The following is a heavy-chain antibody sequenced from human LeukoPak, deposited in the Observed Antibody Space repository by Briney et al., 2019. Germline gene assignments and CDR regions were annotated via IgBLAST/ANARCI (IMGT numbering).Heavy chain of an antibody. CDR3: AKDGGYCSGGSCYSGVFVHY. CDR2: IWYDGSNK. J-gene: IGHJ4*02. CDR1: GFPFSSYG. Sequence: PGGSLRLSCAATGFPFSSYGMHWVRQAPGKGQDGVAVIWYDGSNKYYADFVKGRFTISRDNSKYTLYLQMNSLRAEYTAVYYCAKDGGYCSGGSCYSGVFVHYWGQGTLVTVSS. V-gene: IGHV3-33*06. D-gene: IGHD2-15*01.